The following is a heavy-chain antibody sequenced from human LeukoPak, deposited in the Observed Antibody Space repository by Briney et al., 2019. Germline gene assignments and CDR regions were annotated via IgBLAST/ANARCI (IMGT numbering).Heavy chain of an antibody. D-gene: IGHD5-12*01. CDR3: ARVSGYDWESFYDY. CDR2: IYYSGST. V-gene: IGHV4-38-2*02. J-gene: IGHJ4*02. CDR1: GYSIRSGYH. Sequence: SETLSLTCSVSGYSIRSGYHWAWIRQPPGKGLEWIGSIYYSGSTYYNPSLKSRVTISVDTSKNQFSLKLSSVTAADTAMYYCARVSGYDWESFYDYWGQGSLVTVSS.